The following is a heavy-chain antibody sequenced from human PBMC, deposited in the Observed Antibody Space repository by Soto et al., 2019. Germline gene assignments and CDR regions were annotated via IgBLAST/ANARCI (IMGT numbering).Heavy chain of an antibody. V-gene: IGHV3-23*01. J-gene: IGHJ4*02. D-gene: IGHD6-19*01. CDR2: IDGSGDST. CDR3: AKDRGWTYYFDY. CDR1: GFPFRNYA. Sequence: GGSLRLSCATSGFPFRNYAMSWVRQTPGKGLEWVSAIDGSGDSTYYADSVKGRFTISRDNSGNTLYLQMDSLRAEDTAVYFCAKDRGWTYYFDYWSQGALVTVSS.